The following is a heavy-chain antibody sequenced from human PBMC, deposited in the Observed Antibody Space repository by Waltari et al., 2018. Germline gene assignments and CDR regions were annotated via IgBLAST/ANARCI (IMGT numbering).Heavy chain of an antibody. J-gene: IGHJ6*02. CDR2: MNPNSGNT. CDR1: GYTFTSYD. Sequence: QVQLVQSGAEVKKPGASVKVSCKASGYTFTSYDIHWVRQATGPGLEWMGWMNPNSGNTGYAKKFQGRVTITRNTSISTAYMELSSLRSEDTAVYYCARMTSSIAARRVRYYYGMDVWGQGTTVTVSS. D-gene: IGHD6-6*01. V-gene: IGHV1-8*03. CDR3: ARMTSSIAARRVRYYYGMDV.